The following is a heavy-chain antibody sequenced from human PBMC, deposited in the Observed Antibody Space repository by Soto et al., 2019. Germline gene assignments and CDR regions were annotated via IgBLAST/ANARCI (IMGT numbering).Heavy chain of an antibody. V-gene: IGHV3-15*01. CDR3: STLGCRGVIHF. J-gene: IGHJ4*02. CDR1: GFAFHNAW. CDR2: VTSRTEGATS. D-gene: IGHD3-10*01. Sequence: EVLLVESGGGLVKPGGSLRLSCVGSGFAFHNAWMNWVRQAPGKGLEWVGRVTSRTEGATSHYAAPVKDRFIISRDDSTDTPHLQMTSLRTEDTAVYYCSTLGCRGVIHFWGQGTLVTVSS.